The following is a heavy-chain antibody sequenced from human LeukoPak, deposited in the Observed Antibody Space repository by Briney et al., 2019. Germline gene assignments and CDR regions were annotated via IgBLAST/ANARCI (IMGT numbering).Heavy chain of an antibody. J-gene: IGHJ4*02. V-gene: IGHV3-23*01. Sequence: PGGSLRLSCAASGFTFSNYAMSWVRQAPGKGLEWVSGISASGGSYYADSVKGRFTVSRDISKNTLYLQMNSLRAEDTAVYYCAKVCPSDSSGSEYYFDYWGQGTLVTVSS. CDR3: AKVCPSDSSGSEYYFDY. D-gene: IGHD3-22*01. CDR2: ISASGGS. CDR1: GFTFSNYA.